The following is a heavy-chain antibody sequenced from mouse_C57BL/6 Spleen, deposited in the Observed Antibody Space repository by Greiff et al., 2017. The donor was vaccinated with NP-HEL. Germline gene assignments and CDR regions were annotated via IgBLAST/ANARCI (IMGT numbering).Heavy chain of an antibody. CDR3: ARHKAYYSNYFDY. V-gene: IGHV5-6*01. Sequence: EVQLVESGGDLVKPGGSLKLSCAASGFTFSSYGMSWVRQTPDKRLEWVATISSGGGYTYYPDSVKERVTISRDNAKNTPYLQMSSLTSEDTAMYDCARHKAYYSNYFDYWGQGTTLTVSS. CDR2: ISSGGGYT. D-gene: IGHD2-5*01. CDR1: GFTFSSYG. J-gene: IGHJ2*01.